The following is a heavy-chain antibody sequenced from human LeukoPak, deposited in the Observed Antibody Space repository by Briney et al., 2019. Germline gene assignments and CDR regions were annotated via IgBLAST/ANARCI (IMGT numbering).Heavy chain of an antibody. V-gene: IGHV3-30*18. CDR2: ISYDGSNK. Sequence: GGSLRLSCAASGFTFSSYGMHWVRQAPGKGLEWVAVISYDGSNKYYADSVKGRFTISRDNSKNTLYLQMNSLRAEDTAVYYCAKDGGGSSDHAFDIWGQGTMVTVSS. CDR1: GFTFSSYG. CDR3: AKDGGGSSDHAFDI. J-gene: IGHJ3*02. D-gene: IGHD1-26*01.